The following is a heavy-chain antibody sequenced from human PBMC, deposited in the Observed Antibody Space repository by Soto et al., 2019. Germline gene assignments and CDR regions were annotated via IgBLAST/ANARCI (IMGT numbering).Heavy chain of an antibody. CDR3: ARKRITIFGVVPPYYYYGMDV. V-gene: IGHV4-39*01. CDR2: IYYSGST. J-gene: IGHJ6*02. Sequence: SETLSLTCTVSGGSISSSSYYWGWIRQPPGKGLEWIGSIYYSGSTYYNPSLKSRVTISVDTSKNQFSLKLSSVTAADTAVYYCARKRITIFGVVPPYYYYGMDVWGQGTTVT. D-gene: IGHD3-3*01. CDR1: GGSISSSSYY.